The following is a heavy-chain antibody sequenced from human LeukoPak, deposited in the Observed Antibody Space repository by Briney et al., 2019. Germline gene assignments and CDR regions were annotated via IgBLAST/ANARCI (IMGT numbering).Heavy chain of an antibody. CDR1: GGSISSSNW. CDR3: ARVTSSWYGYFDY. V-gene: IGHV4-4*02. J-gene: IGHJ4*02. Sequence: SETLSLTCAVSGGSISSSNWWSWVRQPPGKGLEWIGEIYHSGSTNYNPSLKSRVTISVDKSKNQFSLKLSSVTAADTAVYYCARVTSSWYGYFDYWGQGTLVTVSS. CDR2: IYHSGST. D-gene: IGHD6-13*01.